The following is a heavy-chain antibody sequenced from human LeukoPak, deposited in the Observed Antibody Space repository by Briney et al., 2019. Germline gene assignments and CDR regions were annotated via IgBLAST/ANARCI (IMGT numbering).Heavy chain of an antibody. D-gene: IGHD6-6*01. CDR3: ARDHPPFKYSSSSMAGGTWFDP. J-gene: IGHJ5*02. CDR2: IHDGGST. Sequence: SETLSLTCTVSGASITVYYWTWIRQAPGKELEWIGYIHDGGSTNYNPSLKNRVTMLVDRSKNQFSLKLNSVTAADTAVYYCARDHPPFKYSSSSMAGGTWFDPWGQGTLVTVSS. CDR1: GASITVYY. V-gene: IGHV4-59*01.